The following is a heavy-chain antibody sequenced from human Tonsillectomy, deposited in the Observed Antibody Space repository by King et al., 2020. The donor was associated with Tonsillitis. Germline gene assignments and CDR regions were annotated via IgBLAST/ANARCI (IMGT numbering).Heavy chain of an antibody. CDR3: TRLEYCSGGSCPDYFDY. Sequence: EVQLVESGGGLVQPGGSLKLSCAASGFTFSGSVMHWVRQASGKGLEWVGRIRNKTNSYATAYAASVKGRFTISRDDSKNMTYLQMNSLKTEDTAVYYCTRLEYCSGGSCPDYFDYWGQGSLVTVSS. CDR2: IRNKTNSYAT. CDR1: GFTFSGSV. V-gene: IGHV3-73*01. D-gene: IGHD2-15*01. J-gene: IGHJ4*02.